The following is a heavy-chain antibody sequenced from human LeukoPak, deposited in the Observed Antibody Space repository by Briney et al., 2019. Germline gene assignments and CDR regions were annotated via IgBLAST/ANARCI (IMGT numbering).Heavy chain of an antibody. J-gene: IGHJ6*03. CDR1: GGTFSSYA. Sequence: GSSVKVSCKASGGTFSSYAISWVRQAPGQGLEWMGGIIPIFGTANYAQRFQGRVTITTDESTSTAYMELSSLRSEDTAVYYCAAGNPDCSSTSCYSPFMYYYYYMDVWGKGTTVTVSS. CDR3: AAGNPDCSSTSCYSPFMYYYYYMDV. CDR2: IIPIFGTA. D-gene: IGHD2-2*02. V-gene: IGHV1-69*05.